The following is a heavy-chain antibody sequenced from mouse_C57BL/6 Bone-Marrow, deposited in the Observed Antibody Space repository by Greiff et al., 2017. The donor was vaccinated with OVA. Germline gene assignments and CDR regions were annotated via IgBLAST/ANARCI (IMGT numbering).Heavy chain of an antibody. V-gene: IGHV1-69*01. CDR3: ARGLPYAMDY. CDR2: IDPSDSYT. D-gene: IGHD5-5*01. Sequence: VQLQQPGAELVMPGASVKLSCKASGYTFTSSWMHWVKQRPGQGLEWIGEIDPSDSYTNYNQKFKGKSTLTVDKSSSTAYMQLSSLTSEDSAVYYCARGLPYAMDYWGQGTSVTVSS. CDR1: GYTFTSSW. J-gene: IGHJ4*01.